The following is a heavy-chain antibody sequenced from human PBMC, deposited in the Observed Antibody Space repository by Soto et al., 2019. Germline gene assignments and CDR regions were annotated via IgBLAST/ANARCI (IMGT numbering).Heavy chain of an antibody. CDR3: LAAAGTRYYYGMDV. Sequence: PSETLSLTCTVSGGSISSYYWGWIRQPPGKGLEWIGSIYYSGSTYYNPSLKSRVTISVDTSKNQFSLKLSSVTAADTAVYYCLAAAGTRYYYGMDVWGQGTTVTAP. CDR2: IYYSGST. D-gene: IGHD6-13*01. CDR1: GGSISSYY. V-gene: IGHV4-39*01. J-gene: IGHJ6*02.